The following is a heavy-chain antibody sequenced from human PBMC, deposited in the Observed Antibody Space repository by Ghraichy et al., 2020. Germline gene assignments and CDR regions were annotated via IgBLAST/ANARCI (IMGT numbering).Heavy chain of an antibody. CDR1: GGSFSGYY. V-gene: IGHV4-34*01. CDR3: ARAADHYSNFDY. J-gene: IGHJ4*02. D-gene: IGHD6-13*01. CDR2: INHSGST. Sequence: ESLNISCAVYGGSFSGYYWSWIRQPPGKGLEWIGEINHSGSTNYNPSLKSRVTISVDTSKNQFSLKLSSVTAADTAVYYCARAADHYSNFDYWGQGTLVTVSS.